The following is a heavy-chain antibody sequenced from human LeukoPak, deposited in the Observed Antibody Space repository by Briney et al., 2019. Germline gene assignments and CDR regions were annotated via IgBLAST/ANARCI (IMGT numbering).Heavy chain of an antibody. J-gene: IGHJ3*02. CDR1: EFTLTSYE. CDR3: AREGALTVTKDAFDI. CDR2: ISSSGSTI. V-gene: IGHV3-48*03. Sequence: GGSLRLSCAASEFTLTSYEMNGVPQARGKGLEGGSYISSSGSTIYCADSVKGRYTISRDNARNSLYLQMNSLRAEDTAVYYCAREGALTVTKDAFDIWGQGTMVTVSS. D-gene: IGHD4-17*01.